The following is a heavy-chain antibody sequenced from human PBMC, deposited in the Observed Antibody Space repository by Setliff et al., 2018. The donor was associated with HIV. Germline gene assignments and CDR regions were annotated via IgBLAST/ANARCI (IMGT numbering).Heavy chain of an antibody. CDR2: TYYRSKWYI. V-gene: IGHV6-1*01. CDR3: ARDLYSSSWYPAYYYYYGMDV. CDR1: GDSVSSNSAA. Sequence: SQTLSLTCAISGDSVSSNSAAWNWIRQSPARGLEWLGRTYYRSKWYINYALSVKSRITISPDTSKNQFSLKLSSVTAADTAVYYCARDLYSSSWYPAYYYYYGMDVWGQGTTVTVSS. D-gene: IGHD6-13*01. J-gene: IGHJ6*02.